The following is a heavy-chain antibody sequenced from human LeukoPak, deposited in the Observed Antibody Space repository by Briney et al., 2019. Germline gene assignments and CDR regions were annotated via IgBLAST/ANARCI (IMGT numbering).Heavy chain of an antibody. Sequence: GGSLRLSCAASGFTFRTYGMHWVRQAPGKGLEWVAVIWFDGSNKYYADSVKGRFTISRDNSKNSLYLQMNSLRTEDTALYYCAKDRDRYSSGWYSHYYYGMDVWGQGTTVTVSS. CDR3: AKDRDRYSSGWYSHYYYGMDV. V-gene: IGHV3-33*03. CDR1: GFTFRTYG. J-gene: IGHJ6*02. D-gene: IGHD6-19*01. CDR2: IWFDGSNK.